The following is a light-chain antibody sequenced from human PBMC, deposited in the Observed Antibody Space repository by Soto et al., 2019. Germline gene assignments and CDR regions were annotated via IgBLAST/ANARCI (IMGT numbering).Light chain of an antibody. CDR3: QQSYSTPWT. CDR1: QSISSY. CDR2: AAS. J-gene: IGKJ1*01. Sequence: DIQMTQSPSSLSASVGDRVTITCRASQSISSYLNWYQQKPGKAPKLLIYAASSLQSGVPSRFSGSGSGTDFTLTIISLQPEDFATYYCQQSYSTPWTFGQGTNEEIK. V-gene: IGKV1-39*01.